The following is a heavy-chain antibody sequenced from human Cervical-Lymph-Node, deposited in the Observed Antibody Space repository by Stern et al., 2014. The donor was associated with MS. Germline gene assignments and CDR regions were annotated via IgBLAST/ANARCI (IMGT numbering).Heavy chain of an antibody. CDR3: ARRSRTCSGGSCFDY. D-gene: IGHD2-15*01. CDR1: GYTFTSYG. J-gene: IGHJ4*02. V-gene: IGHV1-18*04. Sequence: QVQLGQSGAEVKKPGASVKVSCKASGYTFTSYGISWARQAPGQGLEWMGGISAYNGNTNYAQKLQGRVTMTTDTSTSTAYMELRSLRSDDTAVYYCARRSRTCSGGSCFDYWGQGTLVTVSS. CDR2: ISAYNGNT.